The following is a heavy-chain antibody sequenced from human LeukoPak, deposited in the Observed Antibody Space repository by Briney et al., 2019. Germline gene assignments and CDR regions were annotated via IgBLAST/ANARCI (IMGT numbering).Heavy chain of an antibody. CDR3: ARRSDDYDTLNL. V-gene: IGHV4-59*01. CDR1: GGSITIDY. J-gene: IGHJ3*01. Sequence: SETLSLTCTVSGGSITIDYGTCIRQPPGKGLEWIGYIYYTGSTNYNPSLKSRVTISVDTSKNQFSLKLSSVTAADTAVYYCARRSDDYDTLNLWRQGTMVTVSS. CDR2: IYYTGST. D-gene: IGHD3-22*01.